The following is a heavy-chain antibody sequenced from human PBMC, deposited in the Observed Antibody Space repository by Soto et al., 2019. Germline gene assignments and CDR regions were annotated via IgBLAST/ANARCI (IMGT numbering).Heavy chain of an antibody. CDR2: ISYDGSNK. J-gene: IGHJ4*02. CDR1: GFTFSDYA. CDR3: ARDQGQQLGEGWVFYFDY. D-gene: IGHD6-13*01. V-gene: IGHV3-30-3*01. Sequence: QVQLVESGGGVVQPGRSLRLSCAASGFTFSDYALHWVRQAPGKGLEWVAVISYDGSNKFYADSMKGRFTLSRDNSRNTLYLQMNGLRGEDTVVYYCARDQGQQLGEGWVFYFDYWGEGPLVAVSS.